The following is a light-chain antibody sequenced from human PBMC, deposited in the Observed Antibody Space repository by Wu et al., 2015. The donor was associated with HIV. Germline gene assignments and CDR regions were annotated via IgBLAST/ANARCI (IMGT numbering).Light chain of an antibody. V-gene: IGKV1-5*03. CDR2: QAS. CDR1: QRISTS. CDR3: QQYYTIGWT. Sequence: DIQMTQSPSILSASVGDRVTMTCRASQRISTSVAWFQQKPGKAPKLLIYQASTLESGAPPRFSGSGSGTEFTLTISSLQPDDLATYYRQQYYTIGWTFGQGTKVEIK. J-gene: IGKJ1*01.